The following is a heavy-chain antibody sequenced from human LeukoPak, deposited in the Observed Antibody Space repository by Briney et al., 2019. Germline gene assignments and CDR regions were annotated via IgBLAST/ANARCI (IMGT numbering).Heavy chain of an antibody. CDR1: GFTFSSYV. CDR2: ISGSGGST. CDR3: AKDEAGSGWYPSSDY. J-gene: IGHJ4*02. D-gene: IGHD6-19*01. V-gene: IGHV3-23*01. Sequence: GGSLRLSCAASGFTFSSYVMSWVRQAPGKGLEWVSAISGSGGSTYYADSVKGRFTISGDNSKNTLCLQMNSLRAEDTAVYYCAKDEAGSGWYPSSDYWGQGTLVTVSS.